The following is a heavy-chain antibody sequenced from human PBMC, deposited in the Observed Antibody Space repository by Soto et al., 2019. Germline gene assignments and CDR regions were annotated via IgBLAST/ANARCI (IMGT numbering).Heavy chain of an antibody. CDR1: GFTFSSYG. CDR2: ISYDGTNK. Sequence: QVQLVESGGGVVQPGRSLRLSCAASGFTFSSYGMHWVRQAPGKGLEWVAVISYDGTNKYYADSVKGRFTISRDNYMKTLYLQMNSLRAEDTAVYYCAKEGSLRPLDYWGQGTLVTVSS. CDR3: AKEGSLRPLDY. V-gene: IGHV3-30*18. J-gene: IGHJ4*02. D-gene: IGHD2-15*01.